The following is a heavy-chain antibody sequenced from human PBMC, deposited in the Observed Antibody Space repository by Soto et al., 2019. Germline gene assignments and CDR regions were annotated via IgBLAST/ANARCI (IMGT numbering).Heavy chain of an antibody. D-gene: IGHD6-13*01. J-gene: IGHJ6*02. CDR3: ARDQAAAVDYYYGMDV. CDR2: IIPILGIA. CDR1: GGTFSSYT. Sequence: QVQLVQSGAEVKKPGSSVKVSCKASGGTFSSYTISWVRQAPGQGLEWMGRIIPILGIANYAQKFQGRVTITADKSTSTAYMELSSLRSEDTAVYYCARDQAAAVDYYYGMDVWGQGTTVIVSS. V-gene: IGHV1-69*08.